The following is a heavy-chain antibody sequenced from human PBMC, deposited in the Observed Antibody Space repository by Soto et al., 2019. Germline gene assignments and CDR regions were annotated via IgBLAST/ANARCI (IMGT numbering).Heavy chain of an antibody. J-gene: IGHJ4*02. V-gene: IGHV3-48*03. D-gene: IGHD2-15*01. Sequence: DVQLVESGGALVQPGGSLRLSCAASEFSFSSFEMNWVRQAPGRGLEWVSYISAGGSIIYHADSVKGRFIISRDNAKNXXXXXXXXXXXXXXXXXXXXXXXXXXSPVVLDYWGQGTLVTVSA. CDR1: EFSFSSFE. CDR3: XXXXXXXSPVVLDY. CDR2: ISAGGSII.